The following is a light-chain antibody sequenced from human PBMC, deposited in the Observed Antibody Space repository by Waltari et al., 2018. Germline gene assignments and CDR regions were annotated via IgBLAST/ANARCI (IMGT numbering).Light chain of an antibody. CDR2: AAS. Sequence: DIQMTQSPSSLSASVGDGVTLTCRSTQSISTYLNWYQQKPGKAPNLLIFAASTLHSGVPSRFSGSGSGTDFTLTISSLQPEDFATYYCQQSYNTPHTFGQGSKLEIK. J-gene: IGKJ2*01. CDR3: QQSYNTPHT. V-gene: IGKV1-39*01. CDR1: QSISTY.